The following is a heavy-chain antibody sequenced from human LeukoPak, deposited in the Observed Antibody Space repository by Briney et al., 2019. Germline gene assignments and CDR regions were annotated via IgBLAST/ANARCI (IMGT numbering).Heavy chain of an antibody. CDR1: GYTFTDYD. CDR3: ALPGEGGYCSSTSCYGYNWFDP. Sequence: VKVSCKVSGYTFTDYDMHWVPQSPGKRLEWMGLVDAEDGETMYAEYLQGRDNITADTPTDTAYMVISSLRSEDTAVYYCALPGEGGYCSSTSCYGYNWFDPWGQGTLVTVSS. J-gene: IGHJ5*02. V-gene: IGHV1-69-2*01. CDR2: VDAEDGET. D-gene: IGHD2-2*01.